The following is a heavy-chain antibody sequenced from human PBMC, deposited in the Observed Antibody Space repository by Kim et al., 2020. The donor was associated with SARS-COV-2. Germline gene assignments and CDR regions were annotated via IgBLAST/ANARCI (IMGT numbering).Heavy chain of an antibody. D-gene: IGHD3-10*01. CDR1: GYTFTSYA. CDR2: INAGNGNT. J-gene: IGHJ6*02. Sequence: ASVKVSCKASGYTFTSYAMHWVRQAPGQRLEWMGWINAGNGNTKYSQKFQGRVTITRDTSASTAYMELSSLRSEDTAVYYCARESKGFTMVRGVPLGMDVWGQGTTVTVSS. V-gene: IGHV1-3*01. CDR3: ARESKGFTMVRGVPLGMDV.